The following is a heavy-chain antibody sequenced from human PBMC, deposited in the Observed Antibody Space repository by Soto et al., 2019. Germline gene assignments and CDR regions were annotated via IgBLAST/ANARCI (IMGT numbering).Heavy chain of an antibody. V-gene: IGHV4-31*03. CDR1: GDSISSGGYY. CDR3: AASCVGCGGFNYYGMDV. D-gene: IGHD2-21*01. CDR2: IYYSGST. Sequence: QVQLQESGPGLVKPSQTLSLTCTVSGDSISSGGYYWSWIRQHPGKGLEWIGYIYYSGSTFYNPSLKGRVTNSVDTSKNQFSLKLSSVTAADTAVYYCAASCVGCGGFNYYGMDVWGQGTTVTVSS. J-gene: IGHJ6*02.